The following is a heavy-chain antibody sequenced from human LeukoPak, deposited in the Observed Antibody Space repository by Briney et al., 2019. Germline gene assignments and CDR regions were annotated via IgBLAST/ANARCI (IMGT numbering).Heavy chain of an antibody. CDR2: IYTSGST. V-gene: IGHV4-4*07. J-gene: IGHJ5*02. CDR1: GGAISSYY. CDR3: ARGTLGWFDP. Sequence: PSETLSLTCTVTGGAISSYYRSSLRQPAGNGLDWIGRIYTSGSTNYNPSLKSRVTMSVDTSKNQFSLKLSSVTAAGTAVYYCARGTLGWFDPWGQGTLVTVSS. D-gene: IGHD3-16*01.